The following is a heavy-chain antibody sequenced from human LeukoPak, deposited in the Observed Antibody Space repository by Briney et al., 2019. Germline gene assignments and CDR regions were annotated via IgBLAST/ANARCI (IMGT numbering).Heavy chain of an antibody. J-gene: IGHJ4*02. D-gene: IGHD3-16*01. CDR3: AILGGGMAY. Sequence: GGSLRLSCAASGFRFSSYTMNWVRQAPGKGLEWVSGISGSGDRTYYADFVKGRVTISRDNSRNTLYLQMSSLRADDTAVYYCAILGGGMAYWGQGTLAAVSS. V-gene: IGHV3-23*01. CDR1: GFRFSSYT. CDR2: ISGSGDRT.